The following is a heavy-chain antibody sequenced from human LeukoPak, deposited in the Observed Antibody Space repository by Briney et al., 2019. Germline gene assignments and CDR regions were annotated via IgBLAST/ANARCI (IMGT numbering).Heavy chain of an antibody. J-gene: IGHJ4*02. D-gene: IGHD3-22*01. CDR1: XGSXSSYY. Sequence: ETXXLXCXVXXGSXSSYYWSWIRQPPGKGLEWIGYIYYSGSTNYNPSLKSRVTISVDTSKNQFSLKLSSVTAADTAVYYCARAHSGYSIDYWGQGTLVTVSS. CDR2: IYYSGST. V-gene: IGHV4-59*01. CDR3: ARAHSGYSIDY.